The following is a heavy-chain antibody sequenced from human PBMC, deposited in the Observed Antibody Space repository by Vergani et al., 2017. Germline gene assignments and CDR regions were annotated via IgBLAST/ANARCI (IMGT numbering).Heavy chain of an antibody. CDR3: ARHAVSGGSCYRCWFDP. J-gene: IGHJ5*02. CDR1: GGSFSGYY. D-gene: IGHD2-15*01. CDR2: INHSGST. V-gene: IGHV4-34*01. Sequence: QVQLQQWGAGLLKPSETLSLTCAVYGGSFSGYYWSWIRQPPGKGLEWIGEINHSGSTNYNPSLKSRVTISVDTSKNQFSLRLSSVTAADTAVYYCARHAVSGGSCYRCWFDPWGQGTLVTVSS.